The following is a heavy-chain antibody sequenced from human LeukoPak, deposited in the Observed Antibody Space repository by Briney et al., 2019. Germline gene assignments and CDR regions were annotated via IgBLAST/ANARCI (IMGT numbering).Heavy chain of an antibody. CDR2: ISSSSSYI. CDR1: GFTFSSYS. CDR3: ARDRRNSGSSPPDAFDI. Sequence: PGGSLRLSCAASGFTFSSYSMNWVRQAPGKGLEWVSSISSSSSYIYYADSVKGRFTISRDNAKNSLYLQMNSLRAEDTAVYYCARDRRNSGSSPPDAFDIWGQGTMVTVSS. J-gene: IGHJ3*02. D-gene: IGHD1-26*01. V-gene: IGHV3-21*01.